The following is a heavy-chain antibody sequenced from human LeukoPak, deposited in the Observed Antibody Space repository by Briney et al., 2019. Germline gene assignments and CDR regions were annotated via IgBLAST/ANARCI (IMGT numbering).Heavy chain of an antibody. Sequence: PGGSLRLSCAASGFNFSNFAMHWVRQAPGKGLEWVAVISYHGGNIYYADSVKGRFTISRDISKKTLYLQMNSLRTDDTAVYYCARCVGAAPNPADYWGQGTLVSVSS. D-gene: IGHD1-26*01. CDR1: GFNFSNFA. V-gene: IGHV3-30-3*01. CDR2: ISYHGGNI. CDR3: ARCVGAAPNPADY. J-gene: IGHJ4*02.